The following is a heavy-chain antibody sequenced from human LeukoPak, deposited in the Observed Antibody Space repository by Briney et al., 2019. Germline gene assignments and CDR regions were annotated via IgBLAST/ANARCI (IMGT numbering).Heavy chain of an antibody. CDR3: ARIEWERLGRAFDI. CDR1: GFTVSDNY. CDR2: IYNTGAT. J-gene: IGHJ3*02. Sequence: GWSLRLSCAASGFTVSDNYMTWVRQAPGKGLEWVSSIYNTGATHYAESVKGRVTISRDNSKNTLFLQMNSLRAEDMAVYYCARIEWERLGRAFDIWGQGTMVTVSS. D-gene: IGHD1-26*01. V-gene: IGHV3-53*01.